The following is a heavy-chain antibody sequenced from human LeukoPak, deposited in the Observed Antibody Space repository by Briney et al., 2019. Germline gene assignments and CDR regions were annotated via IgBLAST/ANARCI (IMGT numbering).Heavy chain of an antibody. Sequence: GGSLRLSCAASGFTFSSYWMHWVRQAPGKGLVWVSRINSDGSSTSYADSVKGRFTISRDNSKNTVYLQVNSLRAEDTALYYCAQDRAYIQFYFWGQGTLVTVSS. J-gene: IGHJ4*02. CDR2: INSDGSST. CDR3: AQDRAYIQFYF. D-gene: IGHD5-18*01. V-gene: IGHV3-74*01. CDR1: GFTFSSYW.